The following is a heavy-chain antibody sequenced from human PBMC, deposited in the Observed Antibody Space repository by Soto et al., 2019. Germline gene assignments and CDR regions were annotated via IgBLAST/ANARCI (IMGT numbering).Heavy chain of an antibody. CDR2: IGVGGGDR. CDR3: ARVRFGELV. Sequence: EVQLLESGGGLVQPGGSLRLSCAASGFTFSSYAMSWVRQAPGKGLEWVSIIGVGGGDRYYPESVKGRFTISRDNSRDTLYLEMNSLRDEDTDVYYCARVRFGELVWGQGTLVTDSS. D-gene: IGHD3-10*01. V-gene: IGHV3-23*01. CDR1: GFTFSSYA. J-gene: IGHJ4*02.